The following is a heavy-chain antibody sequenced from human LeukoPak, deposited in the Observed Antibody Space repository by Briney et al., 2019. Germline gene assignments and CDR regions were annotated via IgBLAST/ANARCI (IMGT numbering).Heavy chain of an antibody. CDR2: ISSNGDYI. J-gene: IGHJ4*02. Sequence: GGSLRLSCVASGFSFNWYRMNWVRQAPGKGLEWVSSISSNGDYIYYGDSVKGRFTMSRDNAKNSLYLQLSSLRVEDTAVYYCAKPYYGSGSYYGFNYYAFDYWGQGTLVTVSS. CDR3: AKPYYGSGSYYGFNYYAFDY. CDR1: GFSFNWYR. D-gene: IGHD3-10*01. V-gene: IGHV3-21*06.